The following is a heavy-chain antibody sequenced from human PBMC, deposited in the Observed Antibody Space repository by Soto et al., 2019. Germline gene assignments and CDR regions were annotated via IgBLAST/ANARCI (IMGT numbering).Heavy chain of an antibody. CDR1: GGSFSGYY. J-gene: IGHJ4*02. Sequence: SETLSLTCAVYGGSFSGYYWSWIRQPPGKGLEWIGEINHSGSTNYNPSLKSRVTISVDTSKNQFSLKLSSVTAADTAVYYCARGPPSPMITFGGVIAHKKGPWPKVEFDYWGQGTLVTVSS. V-gene: IGHV4-34*01. CDR3: ARGPPSPMITFGGVIAHKKGPWPKVEFDY. D-gene: IGHD3-16*02. CDR2: INHSGST.